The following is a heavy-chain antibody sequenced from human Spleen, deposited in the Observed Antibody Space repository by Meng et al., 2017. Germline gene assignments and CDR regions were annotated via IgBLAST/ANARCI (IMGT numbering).Heavy chain of an antibody. D-gene: IGHD3-22*01. J-gene: IGHJ4*02. CDR1: GGSISSDYW. CDR3: ARRIDSSGYNDYFDY. V-gene: IGHV4-4*02. CDR2: IDHSGNT. Sequence: SETLSLTCVVSGGSISSDYWWSWVRQPPGKGLEWIGEIDHSGNTNPNPSLKSRVTISVDTSKNQFSLKLSSVTAADTAVYYCARRIDSSGYNDYFDYWGQGTLVTVSS.